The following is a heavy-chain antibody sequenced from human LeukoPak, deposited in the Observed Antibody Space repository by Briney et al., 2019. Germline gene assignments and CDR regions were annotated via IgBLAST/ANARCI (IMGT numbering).Heavy chain of an antibody. CDR1: GYTFTDYY. V-gene: IGHV1-69-2*01. CDR2: VDPEDGET. J-gene: IGHJ3*02. D-gene: IGHD2-2*01. CDR3: ATGSTNDAFDI. Sequence: ASVKVSCKVSGYTFTDYYMHWVQQAPGKGLGWMGLVDPEDGETIYAEKFQGRVTITADTSTDTAYMELSSLRSEDTAAYYCATGSTNDAFDIWGQGTMVTVSS.